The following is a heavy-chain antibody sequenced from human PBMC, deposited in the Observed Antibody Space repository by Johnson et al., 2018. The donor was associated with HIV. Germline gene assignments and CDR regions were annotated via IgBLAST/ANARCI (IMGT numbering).Heavy chain of an antibody. Sequence: QVQLVESGGGVVQPGRSLRLSCAASGFTFRNYAMHWVRQAPGKGLEWVAFISSDGSNKYYADSVKGRFTISRDTSKNTLYLQMNSLRAEDTAVYYCARESGSYYRTFDIWGQGTMVTVSS. D-gene: IGHD1-26*01. CDR3: ARESGSYYRTFDI. CDR2: ISSDGSNK. J-gene: IGHJ3*02. V-gene: IGHV3-30-3*01. CDR1: GFTFRNYA.